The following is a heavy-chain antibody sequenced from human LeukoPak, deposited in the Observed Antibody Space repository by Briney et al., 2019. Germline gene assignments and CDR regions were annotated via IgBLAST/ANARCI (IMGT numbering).Heavy chain of an antibody. CDR3: ARDQLDYYDSSGYYYY. D-gene: IGHD3-22*01. J-gene: IGHJ4*02. V-gene: IGHV1-2*02. CDR2: INPNSGGT. Sequence: ASVKVSCKASGYTFTGYYMHWVRQAPGQGLEWMGWINPNSGGTNYAQKFQGRVTMTRDTSISTAYMELSRLRSDDTAVYYCARDQLDYYDSSGYYYYWGQGTLVTVSS. CDR1: GYTFTGYY.